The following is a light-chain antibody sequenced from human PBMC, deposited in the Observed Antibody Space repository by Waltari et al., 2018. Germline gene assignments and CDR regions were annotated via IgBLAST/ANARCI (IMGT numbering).Light chain of an antibody. Sequence: QVVLTQSPSASASLGASVKLTCTLTSGHLNYVIAWHQEQPQKGPRYWMKINSDGTHTKGDGIPDRFSGSSSGTERYLTISSLHSEDEADYSCQTWGTGIRVFGGGTKLTVL. CDR3: QTWGTGIRV. CDR2: INSDGTH. CDR1: SGHLNYV. J-gene: IGLJ3*02. V-gene: IGLV4-69*01.